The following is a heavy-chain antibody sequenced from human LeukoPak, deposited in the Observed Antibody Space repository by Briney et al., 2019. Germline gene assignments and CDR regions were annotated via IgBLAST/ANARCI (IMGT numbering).Heavy chain of an antibody. CDR2: IYYSGTT. Sequence: SETLSLTCAVSGGSLSDSDYYWTWIRQPPGRGLEWIGSIYYSGTTYYNPSLKSRVTISVDTSKNQFSLRLSSVTAAADTAVYYCSRQDNSNDSPLFDYWGQGTLVTVSS. CDR1: GGSLSDSDYY. V-gene: IGHV4-39*01. CDR3: SRQDNSNDSPLFDY. D-gene: IGHD1-1*01. J-gene: IGHJ4*02.